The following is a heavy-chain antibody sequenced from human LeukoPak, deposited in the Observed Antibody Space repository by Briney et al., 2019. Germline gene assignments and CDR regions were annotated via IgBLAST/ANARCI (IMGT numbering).Heavy chain of an antibody. CDR2: IYTSGST. CDR1: GGSISSGSYY. Sequence: SSQTLSLTCTVSGGSISSGSYYWSWIRQPAGKGLEWIGRIYTSGSTNYNPSLKSRVTISVDTSKNQFSLKLSSVTAADTAVYYCARAALYYDFWSGYNEWYFDLWGRGTQVTVSS. D-gene: IGHD3-3*01. V-gene: IGHV4-61*02. J-gene: IGHJ2*01. CDR3: ARAALYYDFWSGYNEWYFDL.